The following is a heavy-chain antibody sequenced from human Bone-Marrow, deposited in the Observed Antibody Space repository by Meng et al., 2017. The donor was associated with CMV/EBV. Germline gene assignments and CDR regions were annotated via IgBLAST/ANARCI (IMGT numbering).Heavy chain of an antibody. J-gene: IGHJ4*02. V-gene: IGHV5-51*01. CDR1: GYSFTSYW. D-gene: IGHD1-26*01. Sequence: KVSCKGSGYSFTSYWIGWVRQMPGKGLEWMGIIYPGDSDTRYSPSFQGQVTISADKSISPAYLQWSSLKASDTAMYYCARQTGELPYYFDYWGQGTLVTVSS. CDR3: ARQTGELPYYFDY. CDR2: IYPGDSDT.